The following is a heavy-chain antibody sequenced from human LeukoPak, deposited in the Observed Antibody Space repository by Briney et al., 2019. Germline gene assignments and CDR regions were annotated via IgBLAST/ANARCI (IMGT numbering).Heavy chain of an antibody. Sequence: ASVKVSCKASGYTFTGYYMHWVRQAPGQGLEWMGRINPNSGGTNYAQKFQGRVTVTRDTSISTAYMELSRLRSDDTAVYYCTSVTIDTANMDVWGKGTTVTVSS. D-gene: IGHD4-11*01. CDR2: INPNSGGT. CDR3: TSVTIDTANMDV. CDR1: GYTFTGYY. J-gene: IGHJ6*03. V-gene: IGHV1-2*06.